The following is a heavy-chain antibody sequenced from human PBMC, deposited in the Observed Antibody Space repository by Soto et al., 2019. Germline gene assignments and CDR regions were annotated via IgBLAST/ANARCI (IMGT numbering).Heavy chain of an antibody. Sequence: PVGSLRLSCEASGFTLSIYAMRWVRQARVNGLEWVSTITSGGGLYTADSVKGRFTISRDNSKNTMYLQMNSLKVEDTAIYYCAKGDCSGRACYRSDYWGQGTVVTVSS. V-gene: IGHV3-23*01. CDR3: AKGDCSGRACYRSDY. D-gene: IGHD2-15*01. CDR2: ITSGGGL. CDR1: GFTLSIYA. J-gene: IGHJ4*02.